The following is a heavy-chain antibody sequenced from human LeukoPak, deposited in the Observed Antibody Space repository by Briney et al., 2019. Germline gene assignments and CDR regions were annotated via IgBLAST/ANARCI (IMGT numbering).Heavy chain of an antibody. CDR2: IYYSGST. J-gene: IGHJ5*01. CDR3: AGGDYRFGF. Sequence: SETLSLTCTVSGGPNRIYDWSWLRQPPGKGLEWIGYIYYSGSTNNNPSLKSRVTISVDTSKNQFSLKLSSVTAADTAVYYCAGGDYRFGFWGQGTLVTVSS. CDR1: GGPNRIYD. V-gene: IGHV4-59*08. D-gene: IGHD2-21*01.